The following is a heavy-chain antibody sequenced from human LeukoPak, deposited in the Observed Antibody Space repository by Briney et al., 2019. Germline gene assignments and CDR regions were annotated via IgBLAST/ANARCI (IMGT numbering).Heavy chain of an antibody. CDR2: IYTSGST. CDR1: GGSISSYY. Sequence: SETLSLTCTVSGGSISSYYWSWIRQPAGKGLEWIGRIYTSGSTNYNPSLKSRVTISVDTSKNQFSLKLSSVTAADTAVYYCATQGGGYNYPLFDYWGQGTLVTVSS. V-gene: IGHV4-4*07. J-gene: IGHJ4*02. CDR3: ATQGGGYNYPLFDY. D-gene: IGHD5-24*01.